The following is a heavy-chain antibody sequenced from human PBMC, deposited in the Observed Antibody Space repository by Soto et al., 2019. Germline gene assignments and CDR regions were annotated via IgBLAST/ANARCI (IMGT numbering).Heavy chain of an antibody. D-gene: IGHD3-9*01. Sequence: QLQLQESGPGLVKPSETLSLTCTVSGGSISSSSYYWGWIRQPPGKGLEWIGSIYYSGSTYYNPSLKSRVTISVDTSKNQFSLKLSSVTAADTAVYYCARLVSLFRYFAEGGAYFDYWGQGTLVTVSS. CDR2: IYYSGST. V-gene: IGHV4-39*01. J-gene: IGHJ4*02. CDR1: GGSISSSSYY. CDR3: ARLVSLFRYFAEGGAYFDY.